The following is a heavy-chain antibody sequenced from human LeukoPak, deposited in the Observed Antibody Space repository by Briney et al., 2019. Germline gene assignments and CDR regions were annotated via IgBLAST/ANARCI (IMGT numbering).Heavy chain of an antibody. J-gene: IGHJ3*02. Sequence: ASVTVSFQGSGYTFPKYAISGVGQAPGQGLEWMGWVSPYNVNTNYAQRLQGRVTMTTDTSTSTAYMELRSLRSDDTAVYYCATISTRWVFDIWGQGTMVTVSS. CDR2: VSPYNVNT. CDR1: GYTFPKYA. V-gene: IGHV1-18*01. CDR3: ATISTRWVFDI. D-gene: IGHD3-9*01.